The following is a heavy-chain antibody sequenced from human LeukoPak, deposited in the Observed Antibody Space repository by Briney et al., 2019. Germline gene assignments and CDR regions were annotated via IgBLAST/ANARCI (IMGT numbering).Heavy chain of an antibody. Sequence: GGSLRLSCAASGFTFSSYAMHWVRQAPGKGLEYVSAISSNGGSTYYANSVKGRFTISRDNSKNTLYLQMGSLRAEDMAVYYCARDQVSTGWFDPWGQGTLVTVSS. V-gene: IGHV3-64*01. CDR2: ISSNGGST. J-gene: IGHJ5*02. CDR1: GFTFSSYA. CDR3: ARDQVSTGWFDP.